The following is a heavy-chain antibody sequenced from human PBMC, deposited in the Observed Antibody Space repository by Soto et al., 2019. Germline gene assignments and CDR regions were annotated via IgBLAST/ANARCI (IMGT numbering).Heavy chain of an antibody. CDR3: ARSLYSSGWTGFDY. CDR1: GFTFSSYA. J-gene: IGHJ4*02. V-gene: IGHV3-30-3*01. CDR2: ISYDGSNK. Sequence: QVQLVESGGGVVQPGRSLRLSCAASGFTFSSYAMHWVRQAPGKGLEWVAVISYDGSNKYYADSVKGRFTISRDNSKNTLYLQMNSLRAEDTAVYYCARSLYSSGWTGFDYWGQGTLVTVSS. D-gene: IGHD6-19*01.